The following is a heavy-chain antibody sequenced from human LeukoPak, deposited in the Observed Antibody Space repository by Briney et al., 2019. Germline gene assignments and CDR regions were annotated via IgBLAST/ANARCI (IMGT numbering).Heavy chain of an antibody. D-gene: IGHD6-6*01. CDR1: GFTFSTNW. Sequence: GGSLRLSCAASGFTFSTNWMTWVRQAPGKGLEWVANINEDGGGRYYVDSVKGRFTISRDNAKNSVHLQMNSLRAEDTAVYYCAKGIAARYYYYYYMDVWGKGTTVTVSS. J-gene: IGHJ6*03. CDR2: INEDGGGR. V-gene: IGHV3-7*01. CDR3: AKGIAARYYYYYYMDV.